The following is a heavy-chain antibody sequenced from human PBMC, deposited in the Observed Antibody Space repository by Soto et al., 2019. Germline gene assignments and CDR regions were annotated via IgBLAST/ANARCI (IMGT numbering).Heavy chain of an antibody. CDR2: ISCSGGST. J-gene: IGHJ4*02. D-gene: IGHD3-10*01. CDR1: GFTFSSYA. Sequence: EVQLLESGGGLVQPGGSLRLSCAVSGFTFSSYAMSWVRQASGKGLEWVSAISCSGGSTYYADSVKGRFPISRDNSKTTLYLQINSLRAEDTAVYYCAKEDYYGSGSYVDYWGQGTLVTVSS. V-gene: IGHV3-23*01. CDR3: AKEDYYGSGSYVDY.